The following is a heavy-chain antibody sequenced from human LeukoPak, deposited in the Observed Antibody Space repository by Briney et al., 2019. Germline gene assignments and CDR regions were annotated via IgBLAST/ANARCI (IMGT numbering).Heavy chain of an antibody. CDR2: ISSSGSSI. V-gene: IGHV3-48*03. J-gene: IGHJ4*02. D-gene: IGHD2-21*02. CDR1: GFTFSNYE. CDR3: SRGFGRCSGDCYPIHPFDY. Sequence: PGGSLRLSCAASGFTFSNYEMSWVRQAPGKGLEWVSYISSSGSSIYYADSVKGRFTISRDNAKNSLYLQMNSLRADDTAVYYCSRGFGRCSGDCYPIHPFDYWGQGTLVTVSS.